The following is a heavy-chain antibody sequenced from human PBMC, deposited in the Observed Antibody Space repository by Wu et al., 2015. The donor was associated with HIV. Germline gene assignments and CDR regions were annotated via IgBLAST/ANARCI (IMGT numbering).Heavy chain of an antibody. V-gene: IGHV1-8*03. Sequence: QVQLVQSGAEVKKPGSSVKVSCKASGGTFSSYAINWVRQATGQGLEWMGWMNPNSGNTGYAQKFQGRVTITRNTSISTAYMELSSLRSEDTAVYYCARGGWPELNYDFWRGYYMDVWGKGTTVTVSS. CDR2: MNPNSGNT. CDR3: ARGGWPELNYDFWRGYYMDV. J-gene: IGHJ6*03. D-gene: IGHD3-3*01. CDR1: GGTFSSYA.